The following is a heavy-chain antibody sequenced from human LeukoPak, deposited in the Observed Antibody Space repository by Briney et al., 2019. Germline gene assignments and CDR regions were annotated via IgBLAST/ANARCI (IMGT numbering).Heavy chain of an antibody. CDR2: FDPEDGET. V-gene: IGHV1-24*01. Sequence: ASVKVSCKVSGYTLTELSMHWVRQAPGKGLEWMGGFDPEDGETIYAQKFQGRVTMTEDTSTDTAYMELSSLRSEDTAVYYCATEEARYCSSTSCIRSYMDVWGKGTTVTVSS. CDR1: GYTLTELS. J-gene: IGHJ6*03. D-gene: IGHD2-2*01. CDR3: ATEEARYCSSTSCIRSYMDV.